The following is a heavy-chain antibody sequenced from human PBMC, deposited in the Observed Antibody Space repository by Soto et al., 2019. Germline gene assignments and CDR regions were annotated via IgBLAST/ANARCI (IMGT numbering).Heavy chain of an antibody. Sequence: QVQLQQWGAGLLKPSETLSLTCAVYGGSFSGYYWSWIRQPPGKGLEWIGEINHSGSTNYNPSLKSRGTISVDTSKNQFSLKLSSVTAADTAVYYCARGPYYGSGSYYSYYYYMDVWGKGTTVTVSS. J-gene: IGHJ6*03. D-gene: IGHD3-10*01. CDR3: ARGPYYGSGSYYSYYYYMDV. CDR1: GGSFSGYY. V-gene: IGHV4-34*01. CDR2: INHSGST.